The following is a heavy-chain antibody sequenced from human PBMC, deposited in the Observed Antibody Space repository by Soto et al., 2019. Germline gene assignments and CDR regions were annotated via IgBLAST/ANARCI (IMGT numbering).Heavy chain of an antibody. Sequence: SETLSLTCTVSGGSISSYYWSWIRQPAGKGLEWIGRIYTSGSTNYNPSLKSRVTMSVDTSKNQFSLKLSSVTAAGTAVYYCARGTHLEFYDSSGYYYYYFDYWGRGTLVTVSS. J-gene: IGHJ4*02. CDR3: ARGTHLEFYDSSGYYYYYFDY. D-gene: IGHD3-22*01. CDR1: GGSISSYY. CDR2: IYTSGST. V-gene: IGHV4-4*07.